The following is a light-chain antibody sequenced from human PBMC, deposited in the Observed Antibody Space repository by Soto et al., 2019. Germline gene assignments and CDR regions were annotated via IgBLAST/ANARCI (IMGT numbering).Light chain of an antibody. Sequence: QSVVTQPPSVSGAAGQRVTISCTGRSSNIGAGYDVHWYQQFPGTAPKLLIYGNNNRPSGVTDRFSGSKSRTSASLDITGLQAEYEADYYCQSFDTRLNSVVFGGGTKLTVL. CDR2: GNN. V-gene: IGLV1-40*01. CDR1: SSNIGAGYD. CDR3: QSFDTRLNSVV. J-gene: IGLJ2*01.